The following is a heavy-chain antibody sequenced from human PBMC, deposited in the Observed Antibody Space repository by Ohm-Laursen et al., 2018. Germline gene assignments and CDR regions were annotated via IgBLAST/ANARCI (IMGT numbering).Heavy chain of an antibody. Sequence: PSDTLSLTCTVSGGSISSGGYYWSWIRQHPGKGLEWIGYIYYSGSTYYNPSLKSRVTISVDTSKNQFSLKLSSVTAADTAVYYCARVDRYYYYGMDVWGQGTTVTVSS. J-gene: IGHJ6*02. CDR3: ARVDRYYYYGMDV. CDR1: GGSISSGGYY. CDR2: IYYSGST. V-gene: IGHV4-31*03.